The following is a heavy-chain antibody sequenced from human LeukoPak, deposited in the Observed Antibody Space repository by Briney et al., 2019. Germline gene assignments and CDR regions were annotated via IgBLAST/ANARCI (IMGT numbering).Heavy chain of an antibody. V-gene: IGHV1-69*05. CDR1: GGTFSSYA. CDR3: ATDYGDFDGVDDY. J-gene: IGHJ4*02. CDR2: IIPIFGTA. Sequence: GSSVKVSCKAPGGTFSSYAISWVRQAPGQGLEWMGRIIPIFGTANYAQKFQGRVTITTDESTSTAYMELSSLRSEDTAVYYCATDYGDFDGVDDYWGQGTLVTVSS. D-gene: IGHD4-17*01.